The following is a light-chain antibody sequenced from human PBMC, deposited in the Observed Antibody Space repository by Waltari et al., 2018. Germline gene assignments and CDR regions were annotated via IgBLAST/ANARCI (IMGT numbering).Light chain of an antibody. CDR1: QSLFYNPNKRNY. V-gene: IGKV4-1*01. CDR3: QQYYDSPLT. Sequence: DIVMTQSPDSLTVSLGERATINCRSSQSLFYNPNKRNYLAWYQQKEGQCPKLLIYGASTRESGVPDRFSGRGSGTDFSLTISNLQAEDVAVYSCQQYYDSPLTFGGGTKVEIK. CDR2: GAS. J-gene: IGKJ4*01.